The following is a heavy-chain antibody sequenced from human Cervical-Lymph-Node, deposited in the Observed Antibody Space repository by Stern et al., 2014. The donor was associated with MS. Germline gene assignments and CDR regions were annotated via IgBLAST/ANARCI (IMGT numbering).Heavy chain of an antibody. CDR2: MNPNSGNT. Sequence: QVQLVQSGPEVKKPGASVKVSCKASGYTFTNYDINWVRQATGQGLEWMGWMNPNSGNTGYAQKFQGRVTMTRNTSISTAYMELSSLRSEDTAVYYCARFSFGVVKPYYYGMDVWGQGTTVTVSS. CDR1: GYTFTNYD. J-gene: IGHJ6*02. D-gene: IGHD3-3*01. V-gene: IGHV1-8*01. CDR3: ARFSFGVVKPYYYGMDV.